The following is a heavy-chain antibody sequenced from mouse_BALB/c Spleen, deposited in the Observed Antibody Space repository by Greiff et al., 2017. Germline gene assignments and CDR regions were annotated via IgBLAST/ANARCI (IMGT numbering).Heavy chain of an antibody. CDR2: IDPENGDT. Sequence: EVQLVESGAELVRSGASVKLSCTASGFNIKDYYMHWVKQRPEQGLEWIGWIDPENGDTEYAPKFQGKATMTADTSSNTAYLQLSSLTSEDTAVYYCNAPTATHYFDYWGQGTTLTVSS. D-gene: IGHD1-2*01. CDR3: NAPTATHYFDY. CDR1: GFNIKDYY. V-gene: IGHV14-4*02. J-gene: IGHJ2*01.